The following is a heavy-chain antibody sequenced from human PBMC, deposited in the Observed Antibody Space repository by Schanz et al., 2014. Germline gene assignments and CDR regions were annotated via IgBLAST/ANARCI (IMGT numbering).Heavy chain of an antibody. Sequence: VQLVESGGGLVQPGGSLKLSCAASGFTFSDYYMNWIRQTPGRGLEWVSGIGGSGDSTHYADSVKGRFIISRDNSKNTLYLQVNSLRAEDTAVYYCAKHVRSLTGNDYWGQGTLVTVSS. J-gene: IGHJ4*02. V-gene: IGHV3-23*04. CDR3: AKHVRSLTGNDY. D-gene: IGHD3-9*01. CDR1: GFTFSDYY. CDR2: IGGSGDST.